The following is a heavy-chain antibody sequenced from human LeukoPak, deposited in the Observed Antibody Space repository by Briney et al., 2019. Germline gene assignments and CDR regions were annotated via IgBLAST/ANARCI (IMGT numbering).Heavy chain of an antibody. CDR1: GYTFTSYG. J-gene: IGHJ4*02. Sequence: ASVKVSCKASGYTFTSYGISWVRQAPGQGLEWMGWISAYNGNTNYAQKLQGRVTMTTDTSTSTAYMELSRLRSDDTAVYYCARTPPRTSTLPGDYWGQGTLVTVSS. V-gene: IGHV1-18*01. D-gene: IGHD1-7*01. CDR2: ISAYNGNT. CDR3: ARTPPRTSTLPGDY.